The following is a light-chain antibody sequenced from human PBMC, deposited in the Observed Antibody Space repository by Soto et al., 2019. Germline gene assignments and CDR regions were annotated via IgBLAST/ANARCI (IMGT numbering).Light chain of an antibody. V-gene: IGLV2-23*01. CDR2: EGS. J-gene: IGLJ2*01. CDR3: CSFAGSNTPVV. Sequence: QSALTQPASVSGSPGQSITISCTGTSSDVGSYNLVSWYQQYPGKAPKLMIDEGSKRPSGVSNRFFGSKSGNTASLTISGLQAEDEADYYCCSFAGSNTPVVFGGGTKVTVL. CDR1: SSDVGSYNL.